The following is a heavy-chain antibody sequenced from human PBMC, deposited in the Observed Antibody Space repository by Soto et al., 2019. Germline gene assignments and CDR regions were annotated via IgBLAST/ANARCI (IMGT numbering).Heavy chain of an antibody. CDR1: GFTFSNAW. CDR3: TRYCSGGSCYFNFDY. D-gene: IGHD2-15*01. Sequence: GGSLRLSCAASGFTFSNAWMSWVRQAPGKGLEWVGRIKSKTDGGTTDYAAPVKGRFTISRDDSKNTLYLQMNSLKTEDTAVYYCTRYCSGGSCYFNFDYWGQGTLVTVSS. J-gene: IGHJ4*02. CDR2: IKSKTDGGTT. V-gene: IGHV3-15*01.